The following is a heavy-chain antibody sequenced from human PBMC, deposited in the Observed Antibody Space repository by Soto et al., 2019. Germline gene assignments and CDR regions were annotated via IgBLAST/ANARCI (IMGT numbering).Heavy chain of an antibody. CDR1: GYSFTSYW. D-gene: IGHD3-10*01. Sequence: EVQLVQSGAEVKKPGESLRISCKGSGYSFTSYWISWVRQMPGKGLEWMGRIDPSDSYTNYSPSFQGHVTISADKSIRTAYLQWSSLKASDTAMDYCARQERYYGSGSYYPLDYWGQGTLVTVSS. J-gene: IGHJ4*02. V-gene: IGHV5-10-1*01. CDR3: ARQERYYGSGSYYPLDY. CDR2: IDPSDSYT.